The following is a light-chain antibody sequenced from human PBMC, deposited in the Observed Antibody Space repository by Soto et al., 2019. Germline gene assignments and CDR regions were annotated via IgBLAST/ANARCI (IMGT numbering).Light chain of an antibody. CDR3: QQYNNWPPSIT. V-gene: IGKV3-15*01. J-gene: IGKJ5*01. Sequence: EMVVTQSPGTLSLSQGERATLSCWASQSISSNYLAWYQQKPGQAPRLLIYGASTRATGIPARFSGSGSGTEFTLTISSLQSEDFAVYYCQQYNNWPPSITFGQGTRLEIK. CDR2: GAS. CDR1: QSISSN.